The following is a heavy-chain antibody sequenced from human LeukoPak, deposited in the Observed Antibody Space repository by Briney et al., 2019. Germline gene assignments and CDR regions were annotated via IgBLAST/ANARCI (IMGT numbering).Heavy chain of an antibody. CDR3: ARDATYSSSWYVEGFDP. CDR2: MNPNSGNT. D-gene: IGHD6-13*01. V-gene: IGHV1-8*03. Sequence: GASVKVSCKASGYTFTSYDINWVRQATGQGLEWMGWMNPNSGNTGYAQKFQGRVTITRNTSISTAYMELSSLRSEDTAVYYCARDATYSSSWYVEGFDPWGQGTLVTVSS. J-gene: IGHJ5*02. CDR1: GYTFTSYD.